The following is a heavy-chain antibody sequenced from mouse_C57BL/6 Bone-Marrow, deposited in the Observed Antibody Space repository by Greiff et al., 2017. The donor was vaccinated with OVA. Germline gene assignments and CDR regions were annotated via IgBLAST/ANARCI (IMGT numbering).Heavy chain of an antibody. Sequence: KVEESGPGLVKPSQSLFLTFSITGFPITSGYYWIWIRQSPGKPLEWMGYITHSGETFYNPSLQSPISITRETSKNQFFLQLNSVTTEDTAMYYCAGAGTDWYFDVWGTGTTVTVSS. CDR1: GFPITSGYY. CDR3: AGAGTDWYFDV. CDR2: ITHSGET. V-gene: IGHV12-3*01. D-gene: IGHD4-1*01. J-gene: IGHJ1*03.